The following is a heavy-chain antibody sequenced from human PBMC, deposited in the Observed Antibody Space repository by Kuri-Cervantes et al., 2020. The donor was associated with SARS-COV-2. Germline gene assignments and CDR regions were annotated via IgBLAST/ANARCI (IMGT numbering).Heavy chain of an antibody. J-gene: IGHJ6*03. D-gene: IGHD6-19*01. CDR3: ARIRLDYYYYYYMDV. CDR1: GFSLSNARMG. Sequence: SGPTLVKPTETLTLTCTVSGFSLSNARMGVSWIRQPPGKALEWLAHIFSNDEKSYSTSLKSRLTISKDTSKGQVVLTMTNMDPVDTATYYCARIRLDYYYYYYMDVWGKGTTVTVSS. V-gene: IGHV2-26*02. CDR2: IFSNDEK.